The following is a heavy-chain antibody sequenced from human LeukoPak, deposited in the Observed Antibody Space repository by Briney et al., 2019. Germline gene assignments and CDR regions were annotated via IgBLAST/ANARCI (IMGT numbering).Heavy chain of an antibody. J-gene: IGHJ4*02. CDR1: GFTFNNYW. V-gene: IGHV3-7*05. CDR3: ARDSPTYYDSSGYNY. D-gene: IGHD3-22*01. CDR2: IKQDGSEK. Sequence: PGGSLRLSCAASGFTFNNYWMSWVRQAPGKGLEWVANIKQDGSEKYYVDSVKGRFTISRDNAKNSLYLQMNSLRAEDTAVYYCARDSPTYYDSSGYNYWGQGTLVTVSS.